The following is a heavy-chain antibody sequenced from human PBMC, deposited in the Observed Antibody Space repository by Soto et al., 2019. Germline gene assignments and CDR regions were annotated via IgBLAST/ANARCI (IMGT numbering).Heavy chain of an antibody. CDR3: AKDPSSGSYWDH. CDR1: GFTFSIYA. Sequence: EVQLLESGGGLVKPGGSLRVSCAASGFTFSIYAMSWVRQAPGKGLEWVSSISCSGGSTYYADSVKGRFTISRDNSKNTLYLEMNSLRVEDTAVYYCAKDPSSGSYWDHWGQGTLVTVSS. J-gene: IGHJ4*02. CDR2: ISCSGGST. D-gene: IGHD1-26*01. V-gene: IGHV3-23*01.